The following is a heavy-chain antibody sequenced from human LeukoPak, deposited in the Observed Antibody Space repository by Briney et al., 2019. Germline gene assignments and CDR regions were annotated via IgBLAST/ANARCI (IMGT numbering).Heavy chain of an antibody. D-gene: IGHD2-2*01. CDR1: GGTFSSYA. J-gene: IGHJ4*02. CDR2: IITYNGNT. V-gene: IGHV1-18*01. CDR3: ARAFCSSTSCYPSGH. Sequence: ASVKVSCKASGGTFSSYAISWVRQAPGQGLEWMGWIITYNGNTNYAQNLQGRVTMTTDTSTTTAYMELRSLRSDDTAIYYCARAFCSSTSCYPSGHWGQGTLVIVSS.